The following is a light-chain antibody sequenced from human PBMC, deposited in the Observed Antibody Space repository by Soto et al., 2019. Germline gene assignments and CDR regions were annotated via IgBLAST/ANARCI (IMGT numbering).Light chain of an antibody. J-gene: IGKJ4*01. V-gene: IGKV1-5*03. CDR1: QSISSW. CDR3: QQYNSYPLT. CDR2: KAS. Sequence: DLQMTQSPSTLSASVGDRVTITCRASQSISSWLAWYQQKPGKAPNLLIYKASSLESAVPSRFSGSGSGTEFTLTISSLQPDDFAAYYCQQYNSYPLTFGGGTKVEIK.